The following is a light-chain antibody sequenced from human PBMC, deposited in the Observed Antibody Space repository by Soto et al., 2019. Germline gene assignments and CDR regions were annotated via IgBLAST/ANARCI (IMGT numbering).Light chain of an antibody. CDR2: EVN. Sequence: QSVLTQPPSVSGSPGQAVTMSCTGTSSDVGSYNRVSWYQQAPGTAPKLMIYEVNNRPSGVPDRFSGSKSGNTASLTISGLQAEDEADYYCSSYTSNSTYVFGPGTKVTAL. CDR3: SSYTSNSTYV. CDR1: SSDVGSYNR. V-gene: IGLV2-18*02. J-gene: IGLJ1*01.